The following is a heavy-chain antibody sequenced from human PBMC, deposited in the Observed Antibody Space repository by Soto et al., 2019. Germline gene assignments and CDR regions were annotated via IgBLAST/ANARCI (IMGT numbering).Heavy chain of an antibody. CDR2: IYYSGST. CDR3: ARPLYCTNGVCPNWFDP. J-gene: IGHJ5*02. CDR1: GGSISSSSYY. Sequence: QLQLQESGPGLVKPSETLSLTCTVSGGSISSSSYYWGWIRQPPGKGLEWIGSIYYSGSTYYNPSLKSRVTISVDTSKNQFSLKLSSVTAADTAVYYCARPLYCTNGVCPNWFDPWGQGTLVTVSS. V-gene: IGHV4-39*01. D-gene: IGHD2-8*01.